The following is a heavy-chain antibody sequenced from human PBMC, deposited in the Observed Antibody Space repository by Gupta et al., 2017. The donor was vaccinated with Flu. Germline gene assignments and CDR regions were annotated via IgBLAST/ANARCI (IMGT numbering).Heavy chain of an antibody. CDR2: IYYSGST. CDR1: GCPIRSSSYF. Sequence: QLHLQESGPGLVKPSENLSLTCTVSGCPIRSSSYFWGWIRQPPGKGLEWIGSIYYSGSTYYNPSLKTRLIISVDTSKNQFSLRLSSVTAADTAVYYCARTYCGDDCYPYYFDSWGQGTLVTVSS. D-gene: IGHD2-21*02. J-gene: IGHJ4*02. CDR3: ARTYCGDDCYPYYFDS. V-gene: IGHV4-39*01.